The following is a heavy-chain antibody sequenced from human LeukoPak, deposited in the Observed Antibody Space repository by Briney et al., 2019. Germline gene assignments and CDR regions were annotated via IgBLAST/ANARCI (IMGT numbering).Heavy chain of an antibody. CDR2: IGAYNGNT. V-gene: IGHV1-18*01. CDR1: GYTFSSYG. D-gene: IGHD3-3*01. CDR3: ARAFPYVFWSGYYVYYYYYMDV. J-gene: IGHJ6*03. Sequence: ASVKVSCKASGYTFSSYGISWVRQAPGQGLEWMGWIGAYNGNTNYAQKLQGRVTMTTDTSTSTAYMELRSLRSDDTAVYYCARAFPYVFWSGYYVYYYYYMDVWGKGTTVTVSS.